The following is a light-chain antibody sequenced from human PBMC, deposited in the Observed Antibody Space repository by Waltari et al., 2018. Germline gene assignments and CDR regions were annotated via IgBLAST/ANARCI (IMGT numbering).Light chain of an antibody. J-gene: IGLJ2*01. V-gene: IGLV2-14*01. Sequence: QSALTQPASVSGSPGPSITISCTGTSRDVGGYNYVSWYQQHPGKAPNLMFYEVSNRPSGVSNRFSGSKSGNTASLTISGLQAEDEADYSCSSYTSSSTFSVVFGGGTKLTVL. CDR1: SRDVGGYNY. CDR3: SSYTSSSTFSVV. CDR2: EVS.